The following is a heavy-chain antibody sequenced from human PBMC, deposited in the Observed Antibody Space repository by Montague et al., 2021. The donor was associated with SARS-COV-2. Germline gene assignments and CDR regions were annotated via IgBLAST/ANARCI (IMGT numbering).Heavy chain of an antibody. CDR3: ARDIVAPYYFDY. Sequence: YLRLSCAASGFTFSGYWMHWVRQAPGKGLVWVSRINSDGSSTSYADSVKGRFTISRDNAKNTLYLQMNSLRAEDTAVYYCARDIVAPYYFDYWDQGTLVTVSS. CDR1: GFTFSGYW. D-gene: IGHD5-12*01. J-gene: IGHJ4*02. CDR2: INSDGSST. V-gene: IGHV3-74*01.